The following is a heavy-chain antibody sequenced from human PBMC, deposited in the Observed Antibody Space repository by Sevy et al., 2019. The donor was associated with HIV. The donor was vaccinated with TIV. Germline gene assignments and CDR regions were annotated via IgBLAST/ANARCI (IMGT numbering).Heavy chain of an antibody. D-gene: IGHD6-19*01. CDR2: ISWNSATR. CDR1: GFTFEDSA. Sequence: GGSLRLSCAASGFTFEDSAMHWVRQAPGKGLEWVSGISWNSATRGYAESVKGRFTISRDNAKNSLYLQMNSLRTEDTALYYCAKDTSRIVAGTGYCDYWGQGTLVTVSS. CDR3: AKDTSRIVAGTGYCDY. V-gene: IGHV3-9*01. J-gene: IGHJ4*02.